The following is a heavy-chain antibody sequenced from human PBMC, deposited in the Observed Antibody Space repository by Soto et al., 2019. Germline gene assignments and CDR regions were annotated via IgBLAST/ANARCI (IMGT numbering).Heavy chain of an antibody. CDR1: GFTFSRYW. D-gene: IGHD6-13*01. Sequence: EVQLLESGGTLVAPGESLRLSCAASGFTFSRYWLTWVRQAPGKGLEWVANINQEGTEKNYEDSLKGRFTISRDNAKSSLSLQMNRLRVEDTCMYYCPRVDELRVTGVWYGRGDFDYWCQGNELSVSS. V-gene: IGHV3-7*03. CDR2: INQEGTEK. J-gene: IGHJ4*02. CDR3: PRVDELRVTGVWYGRGDFDY.